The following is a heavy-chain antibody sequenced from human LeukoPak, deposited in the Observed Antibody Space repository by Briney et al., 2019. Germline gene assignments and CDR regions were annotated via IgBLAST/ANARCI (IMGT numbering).Heavy chain of an antibody. CDR1: GFTFSSYS. CDR2: ISSSSSTI. Sequence: GGSLRLSCAASGFTFSSYSMNWVRQAPGKGLEWVSSISSSSSTIYYADSVKGRFTISRDNAKNSLYVQMNSLRTEDTALYYCAKGYRKGRWLPLDYWGQGTLVTVSS. J-gene: IGHJ4*02. CDR3: AKGYRKGRWLPLDY. V-gene: IGHV3-21*04. D-gene: IGHD5-24*01.